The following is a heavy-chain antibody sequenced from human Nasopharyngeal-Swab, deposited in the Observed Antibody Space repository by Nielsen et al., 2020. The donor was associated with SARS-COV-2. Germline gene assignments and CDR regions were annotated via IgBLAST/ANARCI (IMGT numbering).Heavy chain of an antibody. J-gene: IGHJ4*02. D-gene: IGHD6-13*01. V-gene: IGHV4-4*07. CDR2: IHIGGTT. CDR3: AREIASAANRVDH. Sequence: SETLSLTCTVSNGSINSYYWGWIRQPAGNGLEWIGPIHIGGTTNYNTSLKSRVTISLDTSKNQFSLSLTSVTAADTAVYYCAREIASAANRVDHWGPGSLVIVSS. CDR1: NGSINSYY.